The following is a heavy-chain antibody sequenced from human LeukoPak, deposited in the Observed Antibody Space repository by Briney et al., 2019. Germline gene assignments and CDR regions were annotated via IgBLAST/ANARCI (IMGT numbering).Heavy chain of an antibody. CDR1: GFTFSSHW. J-gene: IGHJ4*02. D-gene: IGHD1-14*01. V-gene: IGHV3-74*01. CDR3: ARETEALDY. Sequence: GGSLRLSCAGSGFTFSSHWIGWVRQAPGKGLEWVSRINSDGSSTSYADSVRGRFTISRDNAKNTLHLQMSSLRAEDTAVYYCARETEALDYWGQGTLVTVSS. CDR2: INSDGSST.